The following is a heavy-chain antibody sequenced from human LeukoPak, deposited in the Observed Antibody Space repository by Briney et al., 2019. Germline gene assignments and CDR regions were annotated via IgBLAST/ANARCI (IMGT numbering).Heavy chain of an antibody. D-gene: IGHD4-11*01. Sequence: GGSLRLSCAASGFTSSSYAMSWVRQAPGKGLEWVSAISGSGGSTYYADSVKGRFTISRDNSKNTLYLQMNSLRAEDTAVYYCAKDSDSDYVLGGFDYWGQGTLVTVSS. CDR3: AKDSDSDYVLGGFDY. V-gene: IGHV3-23*01. J-gene: IGHJ4*02. CDR2: ISGSGGST. CDR1: GFTSSSYA.